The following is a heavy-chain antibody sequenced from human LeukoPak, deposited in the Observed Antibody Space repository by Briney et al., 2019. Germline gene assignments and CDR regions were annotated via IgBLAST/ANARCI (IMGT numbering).Heavy chain of an antibody. CDR1: GFTFSSYA. CDR3: ARDLFQTKIFDY. V-gene: IGHV3-30*04. J-gene: IGHJ4*02. CDR2: ISYDGSNK. D-gene: IGHD1-14*01. Sequence: GRSLRLSCAASGFTFSSYAMHWVRQAPGKGLEGVAVISYDGSNKYYADSVKGRFTISRDNSKNTLYLQMNSLRAEDTAVYYCARDLFQTKIFDYWGQGTLVTVSS.